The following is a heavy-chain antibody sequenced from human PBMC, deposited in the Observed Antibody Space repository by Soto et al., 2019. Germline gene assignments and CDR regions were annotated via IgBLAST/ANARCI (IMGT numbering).Heavy chain of an antibody. CDR1: GFPFSSFG. Sequence: QVQLVESGGGVVQPGKSLRLSCAASGFPFSSFGIHWVRQAPGEGLEWVAVIWYDGSNKYYADSVKGRFTISRDNPKKTVDLQMNRLRGEDTAVYYCARSGCSGGTCYRGYDGFDIWGQGTKVTVSP. CDR3: ARSGCSGGTCYRGYDGFDI. D-gene: IGHD2-15*01. J-gene: IGHJ3*02. CDR2: IWYDGSNK. V-gene: IGHV3-33*01.